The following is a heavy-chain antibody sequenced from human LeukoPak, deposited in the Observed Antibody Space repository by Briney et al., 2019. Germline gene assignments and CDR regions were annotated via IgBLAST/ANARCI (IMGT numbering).Heavy chain of an antibody. Sequence: KGGESLKISCEGSGSIFTNYWIGGGRPVPGKGLEGMGIIFLGDSDTRYSPSFQGHVTISADKSISTAYLQWSSLKASDTAIYYCTRQGELRRDFDYWGQGTLVTVSS. J-gene: IGHJ4*02. CDR2: IFLGDSDT. CDR3: TRQGELRRDFDY. CDR1: GSIFTNYW. D-gene: IGHD1-26*01. V-gene: IGHV5-51*01.